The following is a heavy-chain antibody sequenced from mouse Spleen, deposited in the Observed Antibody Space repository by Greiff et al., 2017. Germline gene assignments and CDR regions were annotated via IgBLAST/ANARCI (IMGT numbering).Heavy chain of an antibody. CDR3: ARNYYGSRYIDY. D-gene: IGHD1-1*01. J-gene: IGHJ2*01. V-gene: IGHV5-17*01. Sequence: DVMLVESGGGLVKPGGSLKLSCAASGFTFSDYGMHWVRQAPEKGLEWVAYISSGSSTIYYADTVKGRFTISRDNAKNTLFLQLTSLRSEDTAMYYCARNYYGSRYIDYWGQGTTLTVSS. CDR1: GFTFSDYG. CDR2: ISSGSSTI.